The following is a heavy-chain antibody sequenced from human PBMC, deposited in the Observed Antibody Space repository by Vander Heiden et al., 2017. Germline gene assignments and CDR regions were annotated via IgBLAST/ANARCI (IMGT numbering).Heavy chain of an antibody. Sequence: QITLKESGPTLVKPTQTLTLTCPFSGFSLSTSGVGVGWIRQPPGKALEWLALIYWDDDKRYSPSLKSRLTITKDTSKNQVVLTMTNMDPVDTATYYCARGYSYGHFDYWGQGTLVTVSS. D-gene: IGHD5-18*01. J-gene: IGHJ4*02. CDR3: ARGYSYGHFDY. V-gene: IGHV2-5*02. CDR1: GFSLSTSGVG. CDR2: IYWDDDK.